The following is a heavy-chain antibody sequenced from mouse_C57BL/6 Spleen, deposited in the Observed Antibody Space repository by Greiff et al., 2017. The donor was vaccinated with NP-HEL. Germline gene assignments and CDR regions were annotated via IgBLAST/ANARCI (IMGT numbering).Heavy chain of an antibody. V-gene: IGHV1-52*01. CDR3: AIDSSGPSAMDY. CDR1: GYTFTSYW. D-gene: IGHD3-2*02. Sequence: QVQLQQPGAELVRPGSSVKLSCKASGYTFTSYWMHWVKQRPIQGLEWIGNIDPSDSETHYNQKFKDKATLTVDKSSSTAYMQLSSLTSEDSAVYYCAIDSSGPSAMDYWGQGTSVTVSS. CDR2: IDPSDSET. J-gene: IGHJ4*01.